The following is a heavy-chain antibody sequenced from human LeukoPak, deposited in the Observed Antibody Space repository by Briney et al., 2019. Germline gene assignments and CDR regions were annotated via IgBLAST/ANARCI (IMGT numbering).Heavy chain of an antibody. Sequence: NPSETLSLTCTVSGDSIDSYYWSWIRQPPGKGLEWIGYIYYRGTTSYNPFLKSRVTISVDTSKNQFSLKLSSVTAADTAVYYCARESSSGGILDYWGQGTLVTVSS. CDR3: ARESSSGGILDY. D-gene: IGHD6-25*01. CDR1: GDSIDSYY. J-gene: IGHJ4*02. CDR2: IYYRGTT. V-gene: IGHV4-59*08.